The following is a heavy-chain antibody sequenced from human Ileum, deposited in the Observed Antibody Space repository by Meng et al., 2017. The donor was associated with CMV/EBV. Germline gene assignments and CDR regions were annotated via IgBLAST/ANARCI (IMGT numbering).Heavy chain of an antibody. V-gene: IGHV3-21*01. CDR2: ISSSSYI. D-gene: IGHD2-2*01. J-gene: IGHJ6*02. CDR3: ARDLIVVVPAAIGDFYYYGMDV. CDR1: GFTFSSYS. Sequence: GESLKISCAASGFTFSSYSMNWVRQAPGKGLEWVSSISSSSYIYYADSVKGRFTISRDNAKNSLYLQMNSLRAEDTAVYYCARDLIVVVPAAIGDFYYYGMDVWGQGTTVTVSS.